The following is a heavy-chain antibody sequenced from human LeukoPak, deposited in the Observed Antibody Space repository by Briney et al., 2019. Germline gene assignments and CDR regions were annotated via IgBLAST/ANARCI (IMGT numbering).Heavy chain of an antibody. J-gene: IGHJ3*02. CDR1: GFTFSSYT. V-gene: IGHV3-7*01. CDR2: IKDDGSEK. Sequence: GGSLRLSCAASGFTFSSYTMNWVRQPPGKGPEWVANIKDDGSEKYYLDSVKGRFTISRDNAKNSLYLQMNSLRAEDTAVYSCARIKEYGFDIWGQGTMVTVSS. D-gene: IGHD3-10*01. CDR3: ARIKEYGFDI.